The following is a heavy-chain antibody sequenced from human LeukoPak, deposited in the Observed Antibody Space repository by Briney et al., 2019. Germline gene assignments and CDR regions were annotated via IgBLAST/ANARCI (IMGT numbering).Heavy chain of an antibody. D-gene: IGHD2-21*01. CDR2: IYYSGST. CDR1: GGSISSSSYC. V-gene: IGHV4-39*01. Sequence: PSETLSLTCTVSGGSISSSSYCWGWIRQPPGKGLEWIGSIYYSGSTYYNPSLKSRVTISVDTSKNQFSLKLSSVTAADTAVYYCALLGDAFDIWGQGTMVTVSS. CDR3: ALLGDAFDI. J-gene: IGHJ3*02.